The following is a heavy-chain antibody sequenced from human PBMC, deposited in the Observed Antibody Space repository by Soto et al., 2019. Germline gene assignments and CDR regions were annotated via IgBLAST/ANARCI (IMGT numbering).Heavy chain of an antibody. CDR2: ISYDGSNK. CDR1: GFTFSSYA. CDR3: ASGASPYDSSGDHAFDI. V-gene: IGHV3-30-3*01. D-gene: IGHD3-22*01. J-gene: IGHJ3*02. Sequence: QVQLVESGGGVVQPGRSLRLSCAASGFTFSSYAMHWVRQAPGKGLEWVAVISYDGSNKYYADSVKGRFTISRDNSKNTLYLQMNSLRAEDTAVYYCASGASPYDSSGDHAFDIWGQGTMVTVSS.